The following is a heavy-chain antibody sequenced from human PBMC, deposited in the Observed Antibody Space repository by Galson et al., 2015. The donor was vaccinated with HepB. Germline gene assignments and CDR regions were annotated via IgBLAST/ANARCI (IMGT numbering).Heavy chain of an antibody. CDR3: ARDYDRFDF. D-gene: IGHD3-16*01. J-gene: IGHJ4*02. V-gene: IGHV3-48*03. CDR1: GFTFSSYE. Sequence: SLRLSCAASGFTFSSYEMNWVRQAPGKGLEWISYISSGSLTIYYADSVRGRFTISRDTANNSLYLQMNSLRAEDSAVYFCARDYDRFDFWGRGTLVTVSS. CDR2: ISSGSLTI.